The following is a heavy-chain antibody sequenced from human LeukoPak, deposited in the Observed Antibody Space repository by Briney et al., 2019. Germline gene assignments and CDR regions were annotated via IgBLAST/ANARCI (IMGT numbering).Heavy chain of an antibody. J-gene: IGHJ4*02. CDR2: MNPNSGNT. CDR1: GYTFTSYD. D-gene: IGHD3-22*01. CDR3: ARGTYYYDSSGYYMFDY. Sequence: ASVKVSCKASGYTFTSYDINWVRQATGQGLEWMGWMNPNSGNTGYAQKFQGRVTMTRNTSTSTAYMELSSLRSEDTAVYYCARGTYYYDSSGYYMFDYWGQGTLVTVSS. V-gene: IGHV1-8*01.